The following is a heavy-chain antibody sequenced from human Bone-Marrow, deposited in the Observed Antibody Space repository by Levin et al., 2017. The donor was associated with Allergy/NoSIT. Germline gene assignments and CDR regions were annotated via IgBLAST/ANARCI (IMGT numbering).Heavy chain of an antibody. D-gene: IGHD3-10*01. J-gene: IGHJ4*02. Sequence: GGSLRLSCAASGFTFSSYSMNWVRQAPGKGLEWVSYISSSSSTIYYADSVKGRFTISRDNAKNSLYLQMNSLRAEDTAVYYCARDRMVRGVIIFDYWGQGTLVTVSA. CDR3: ARDRMVRGVIIFDY. V-gene: IGHV3-48*01. CDR1: GFTFSSYS. CDR2: ISSSSSTI.